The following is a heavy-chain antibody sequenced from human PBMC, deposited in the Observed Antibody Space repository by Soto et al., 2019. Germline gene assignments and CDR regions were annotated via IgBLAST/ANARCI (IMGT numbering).Heavy chain of an antibody. D-gene: IGHD3-10*01. CDR1: GFIFSNNA. V-gene: IGHV3-23*01. CDR3: ARDRGGAFFDI. CDR2: ISISGSST. Sequence: EVQLLESGGGLVQPGGSLRLSCAASGFIFSNNAMNWVRQAPGQGLEWVSGISISGSSTYYADSVKGRFTISRDNSKNTLNLQMNSLRAEDTAVYYCARDRGGAFFDIWGQGTMVTVSS. J-gene: IGHJ3*02.